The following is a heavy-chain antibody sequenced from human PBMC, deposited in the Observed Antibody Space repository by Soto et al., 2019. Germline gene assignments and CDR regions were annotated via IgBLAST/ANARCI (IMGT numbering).Heavy chain of an antibody. D-gene: IGHD2-21*01. CDR2: ISYSGGT. V-gene: IGHV4-30-4*01. J-gene: IGHJ4*02. CDR3: ARVYGSPAYDFDY. CDR1: GGSISRGDYF. Sequence: PSETLPLTCTVSGGSISRGDYFWSWLRQSPGKGLEWIGYISYSGGTNYNPSLKSRVSVSRDTSKNQFSLNLRSVTAADTAVYFCARVYGSPAYDFDYWGRGTLVTVSS.